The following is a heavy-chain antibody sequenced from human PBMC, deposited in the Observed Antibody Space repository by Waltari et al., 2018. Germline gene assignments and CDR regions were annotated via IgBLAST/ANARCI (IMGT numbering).Heavy chain of an antibody. Sequence: EVQLVESGGGLVQPGGSLRLSCAASGFTFSSYSMNWVRQAPGKGLEWVSYISSSSSTIYYADSVKGRFTISRDNAKNSLYLQMNSLRAEDTAVYYCARDWGVTVDYWGQGTLVTVSS. J-gene: IGHJ4*02. CDR1: GFTFSSYS. CDR2: ISSSSSTI. V-gene: IGHV3-48*04. D-gene: IGHD3-10*01. CDR3: ARDWGVTVDY.